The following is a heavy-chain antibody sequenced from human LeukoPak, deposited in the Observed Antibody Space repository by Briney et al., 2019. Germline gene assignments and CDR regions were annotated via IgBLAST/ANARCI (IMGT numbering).Heavy chain of an antibody. D-gene: IGHD1-26*01. CDR1: GFTFSSYW. CDR3: ASRYSGSYTFEDAFDI. CDR2: INSDGSST. V-gene: IGHV3-74*01. J-gene: IGHJ3*02. Sequence: PGGSLRLSCAASGFTFSSYWMHWVRQAPGKGLVWVSRINSDGSSTSYADSVKGRFTISRDNAKNTLYLQMNSLRAEDTAVYYCASRYSGSYTFEDAFDIWGQGTMVTVSS.